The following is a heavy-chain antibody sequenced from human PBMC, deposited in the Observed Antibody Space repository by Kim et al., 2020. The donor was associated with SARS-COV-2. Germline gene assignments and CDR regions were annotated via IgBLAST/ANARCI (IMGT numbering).Heavy chain of an antibody. CDR3: ARESHYDFWSGYRADAFDI. Sequence: SVKVSCKASGGTFSSYAISWVRQAPGQGLEWMGGIIPIFGTANYAQKFQGRVTITADESTSTAYMELSSLRSEDTAVYYCARESHYDFWSGYRADAFDIWGQGTMVTVSS. V-gene: IGHV1-69*13. J-gene: IGHJ3*02. CDR2: IIPIFGTA. CDR1: GGTFSSYA. D-gene: IGHD3-3*01.